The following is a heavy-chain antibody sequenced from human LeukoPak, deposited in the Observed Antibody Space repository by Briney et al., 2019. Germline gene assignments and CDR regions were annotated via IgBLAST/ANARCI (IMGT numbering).Heavy chain of an antibody. V-gene: IGHV1-2*02. D-gene: IGHD2-15*01. CDR2: INPNSGGT. J-gene: IGHJ6*03. Sequence: GASVKVSCKASGYTFTSYYMHWVRQAPGQGLEWMGWINPNSGGTNYAQKFQGRVTMTRDTSISTAYMELSRLRSDDTAVYYCARDMVARPGYYYYYMDVWGKGTTVTVSS. CDR3: ARDMVARPGYYYYYMDV. CDR1: GYTFTSYY.